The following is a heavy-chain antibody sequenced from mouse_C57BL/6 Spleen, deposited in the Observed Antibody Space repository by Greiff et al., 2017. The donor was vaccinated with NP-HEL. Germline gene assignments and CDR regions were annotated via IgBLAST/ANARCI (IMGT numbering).Heavy chain of an antibody. V-gene: IGHV1-53*01. Sequence: QVQLQQPGTELVKPGASVKLSCKASGYTFTSYWMHWVKQRPGQGLEWIGNINPSNGGTNYNEKFKSKATLTVDKPSSTAYMQLSSLTSEDSAVYYCARSGGLYWYFDVWGTGTTVTVSS. CDR1: GYTFTSYW. CDR2: INPSNGGT. CDR3: ARSGGLYWYFDV. J-gene: IGHJ1*03. D-gene: IGHD3-1*01.